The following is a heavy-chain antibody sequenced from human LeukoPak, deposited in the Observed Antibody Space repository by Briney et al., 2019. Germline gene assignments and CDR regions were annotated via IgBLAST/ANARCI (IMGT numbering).Heavy chain of an antibody. J-gene: IGHJ6*03. CDR1: GYSISSGYY. V-gene: IGHV4-38-2*02. D-gene: IGHD3-10*01. Sequence: SETLSLTCTVSGYSISSGYYWGWIRQPPGKGLEWIGSIYHSGSTYYNPSLKSRVTISVDTSKNQFSLKLSSVTAADTAVYYCAREGAYYYGSGSSDYYMDVWGKGTTVTVSS. CDR3: AREGAYYYGSGSSDYYMDV. CDR2: IYHSGST.